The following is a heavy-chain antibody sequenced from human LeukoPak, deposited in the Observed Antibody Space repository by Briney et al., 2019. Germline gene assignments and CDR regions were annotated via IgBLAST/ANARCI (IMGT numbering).Heavy chain of an antibody. V-gene: IGHV4-34*01. Sequence: PSETLSLTCAVYGGSFSGYYWSWIRQLPGKGLGWIGEINHSGSTNYNPSLKSRVTISVDTSKNQFSLKLSSVTAADTAVYYCARVRYCSSTSCYRGYYYYYYMDVWGKGTTVTVSS. CDR1: GGSFSGYY. CDR2: INHSGST. J-gene: IGHJ6*03. CDR3: ARVRYCSSTSCYRGYYYYYYMDV. D-gene: IGHD2-2*01.